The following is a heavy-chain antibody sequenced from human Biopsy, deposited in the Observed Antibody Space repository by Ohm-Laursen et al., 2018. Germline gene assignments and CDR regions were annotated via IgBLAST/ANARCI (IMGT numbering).Heavy chain of an antibody. V-gene: IGHV4-61*01. CDR1: GASVTSGSYY. J-gene: IGHJ4*02. Sequence: SDTLSLTCTVSGASVTSGSYYWSWIRQPPGKGLEWLGNISNTGSTNYDPSLKSRVTISVDTSKNHFSLKLTSVTAADTAVYYCARESALAGDFDSWGQGTLVTVSS. CDR3: ARESALAGDFDS. CDR2: ISNTGST. D-gene: IGHD6-19*01.